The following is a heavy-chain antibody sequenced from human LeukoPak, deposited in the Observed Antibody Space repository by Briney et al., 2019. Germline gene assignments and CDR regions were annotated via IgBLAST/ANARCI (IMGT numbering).Heavy chain of an antibody. CDR3: ARDSTFPLGTTTYFQH. J-gene: IGHJ1*01. Sequence: ASVKVSCKASGYIFSIYAMIWVRQAPGQGLELMGWINTNTGNPTYAQGFTGRFVFSLDTSVSTAYLQISRLKAEDTAVYYCARDSTFPLGTTTYFQHWGQGTLVTVSS. CDR1: GYIFSIYA. V-gene: IGHV7-4-1*02. D-gene: IGHD1/OR15-1a*01. CDR2: INTNTGNP.